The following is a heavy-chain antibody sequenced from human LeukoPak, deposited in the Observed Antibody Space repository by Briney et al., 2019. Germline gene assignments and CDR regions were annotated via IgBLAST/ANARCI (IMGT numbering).Heavy chain of an antibody. V-gene: IGHV3-11*01. D-gene: IGHD1-14*01. CDR2: ISSSGSTI. CDR3: ASTTLPPKFDP. J-gene: IGHJ5*02. CDR1: GFTFSDYY. Sequence: GGSLRLSCAASGFTFSDYYMSWIRQAPGKGLEWVSYISSSGSTIYYADSVKGRFTISRDNAKSSLYLQMNSLRAEDTAVYYCASTTLPPKFDPWGQGTLVTVSS.